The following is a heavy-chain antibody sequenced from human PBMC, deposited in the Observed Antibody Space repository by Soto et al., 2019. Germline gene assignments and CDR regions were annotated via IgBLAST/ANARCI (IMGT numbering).Heavy chain of an antibody. CDR2: IYYSGST. CDR3: ARSYYGSGSYRYYGMDV. D-gene: IGHD3-10*01. V-gene: IGHV4-39*01. J-gene: IGHJ6*02. CDR1: GGSISSSSYY. Sequence: SETLSLTCTVSGGSISSSSYYWGWIRQPPGKGLEWIGSIYYSGSTYYNPSLKSRVTISVDTSKNQFSLKLSSVTAADTAVYYCARSYYGSGSYRYYGMDVWGQGTTVTVSS.